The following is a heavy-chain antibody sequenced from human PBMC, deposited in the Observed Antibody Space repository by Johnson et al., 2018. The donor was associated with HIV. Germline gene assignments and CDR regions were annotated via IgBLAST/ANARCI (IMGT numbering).Heavy chain of an antibody. D-gene: IGHD4-23*01. Sequence: QMQLVESGGGVVQPGRSLRLSCAASGFTFSSYGMHWVRQAPGKGLEWVAIISYDGSNKRYADSVKGRFTISRDNSKNTLYLQMNSLRAEDTAVYYCAKESETYGGNIGVEHPLDIWGQGTMVTVSS. CDR1: GFTFSSYG. V-gene: IGHV3-30*18. CDR2: ISYDGSNK. CDR3: AKESETYGGNIGVEHPLDI. J-gene: IGHJ3*02.